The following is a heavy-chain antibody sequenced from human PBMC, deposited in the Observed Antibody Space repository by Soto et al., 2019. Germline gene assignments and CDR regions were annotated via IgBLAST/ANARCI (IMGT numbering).Heavy chain of an antibody. D-gene: IGHD5-12*01. V-gene: IGHV1-69*12. Sequence: QVQLVQSGAEVKKPGSSVKVSCKASGGTFSNYPISWVRQAPGQGLEWMGGIIPIFGTVNYAQKFQGRVTITAEESTSTAYMEMSSLRSEDTAVYYCARGKHRWLHLWYFYLWGRGTLVTVSS. CDR3: ARGKHRWLHLWYFYL. J-gene: IGHJ2*01. CDR2: IIPIFGTV. CDR1: GGTFSNYP.